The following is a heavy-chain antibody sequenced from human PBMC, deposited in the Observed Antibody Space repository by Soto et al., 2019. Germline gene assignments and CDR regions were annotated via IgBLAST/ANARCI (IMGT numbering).Heavy chain of an antibody. CDR2: ISAYNGNT. J-gene: IGHJ3*02. Sequence: QVQLVQSGAEVKKPGASVKVSCKASGYTFTSYGISWVRQAPGQGLEWMGWISAYNGNTNYAQKLQGRVTMTTDTSTSTAYMELRSLRSDDTAVYYCARKDDILTGYYRWDAFDIWGQGTMVTVSS. V-gene: IGHV1-18*01. D-gene: IGHD3-9*01. CDR3: ARKDDILTGYYRWDAFDI. CDR1: GYTFTSYG.